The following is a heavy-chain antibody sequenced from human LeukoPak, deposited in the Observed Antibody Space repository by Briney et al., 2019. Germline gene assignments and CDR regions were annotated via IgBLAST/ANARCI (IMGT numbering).Heavy chain of an antibody. D-gene: IGHD4-17*01. V-gene: IGHV1-46*01. J-gene: IGHJ3*02. CDR3: ARNGYGDYTDTFDI. CDR2: INPSGGST. CDR1: GYTFTSYY. Sequence: ASVKVSCKASGYTFTSYYMHWVRQAPGQGLEWMGIINPSGGSTSYAQKFQGRVTMTTDTSTSTAYVELRSLRSDDTAVYYCARNGYGDYTDTFDIWGQGTMVTVSS.